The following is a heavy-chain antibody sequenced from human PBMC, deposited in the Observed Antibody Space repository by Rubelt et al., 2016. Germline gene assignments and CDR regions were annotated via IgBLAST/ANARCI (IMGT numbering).Heavy chain of an antibody. J-gene: IGHJ4*02. D-gene: IGHD1-26*01. CDR1: GYTFTTFG. CDR3: AREAYSGRYPLIDY. CDR2: ISAYNGNT. V-gene: IGHV1-18*01. Sequence: QVQLVQSGAEVKKPGASVKVSCKASGYTFTTFGINWVRQAPGQGLKWMGWISAYNGNTNHAKKLQGRVTMTTETSTSTAYMELRSLRSDDTAVYYCAREAYSGRYPLIDYWGQGTLVTVSS.